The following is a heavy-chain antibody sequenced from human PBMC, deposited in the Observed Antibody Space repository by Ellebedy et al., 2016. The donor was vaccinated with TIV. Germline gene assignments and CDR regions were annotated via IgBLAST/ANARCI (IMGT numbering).Heavy chain of an antibody. CDR1: GFTFTSYR. Sequence: PGGSLRLSCAASGFTFTSYRMSWVRQAPGKGLEWVANINQDGSVKNYVDSVKGRFTLSRDNAKNSLYLQMNSLRAEDTAVYFCARDAAAGKTDYWGQGTLVTVSS. CDR3: ARDAAAGKTDY. V-gene: IGHV3-7*01. CDR2: INQDGSVK. J-gene: IGHJ4*02. D-gene: IGHD6-13*01.